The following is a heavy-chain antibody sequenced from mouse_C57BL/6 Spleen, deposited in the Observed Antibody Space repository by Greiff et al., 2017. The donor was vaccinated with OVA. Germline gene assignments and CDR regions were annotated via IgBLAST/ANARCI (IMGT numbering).Heavy chain of an antibody. J-gene: IGHJ2*01. CDR2: INPNNGGT. CDR3: ARAHDD. Sequence: EAQLQQSGPELVKPGASVKISCKASGYTFTDYYMNWVKQSHGKSLEWIGDINPNNGGTSYNQKFKGKATLTVDKSSSTAYMELRSLTSEDSAVYYCARAHDDWGQGTTLTVSS. V-gene: IGHV1-26*01. CDR1: GYTFTDYY.